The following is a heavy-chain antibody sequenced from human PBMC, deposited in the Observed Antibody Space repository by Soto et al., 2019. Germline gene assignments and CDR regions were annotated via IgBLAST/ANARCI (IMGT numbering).Heavy chain of an antibody. D-gene: IGHD3-22*01. CDR1: GFTLSSYW. Sequence: EVQLVESGGGLVQPGGSLRLSCAASGFTLSSYWMHGARQAPGKGLVWVSRINSEGSSTSYADSVKGRFTISRHKAKNTLNVQMNRLRAEDTAVYYCARDPGTGYYDSWGYYYDWGQGTLVTVSS. CDR3: ARDPGTGYYDSWGYYYD. J-gene: IGHJ4*02. V-gene: IGHV3-74*01. CDR2: INSEGSST.